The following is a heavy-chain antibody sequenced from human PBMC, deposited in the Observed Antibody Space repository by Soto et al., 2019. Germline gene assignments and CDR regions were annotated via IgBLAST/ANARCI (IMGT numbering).Heavy chain of an antibody. J-gene: IGHJ4*02. Sequence: EVQLVESGGGLVKPGWSLRLSCAASGFTFSNAWLSWVRHAPGKGLEWVGRIKSKTDGGTTDYTAPVKGRFTISRDDSKNTLYLQMNSLKTEDTAVYYCTTGSTSTKNYWGQGALVAVSS. CDR3: TTGSTSTKNY. V-gene: IGHV3-15*01. D-gene: IGHD6-6*01. CDR1: GFTFSNAW. CDR2: IKSKTDGGTT.